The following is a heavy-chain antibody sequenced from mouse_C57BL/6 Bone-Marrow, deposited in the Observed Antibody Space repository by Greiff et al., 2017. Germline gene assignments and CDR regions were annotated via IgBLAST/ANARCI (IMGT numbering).Heavy chain of an antibody. Sequence: EVKLVESGGGLVKPGGSLKLSCAASGFTFSSYAMSWVRQTPEKRLGWVATISDGGSYTYYPDNVKGRFTISRDNAKNNLYLQMSHLKSEDTAMYYCAREALYAMDYWGQGTSVTVSS. CDR2: ISDGGSYT. V-gene: IGHV5-4*01. D-gene: IGHD1-3*01. CDR1: GFTFSSYA. J-gene: IGHJ4*01. CDR3: AREALYAMDY.